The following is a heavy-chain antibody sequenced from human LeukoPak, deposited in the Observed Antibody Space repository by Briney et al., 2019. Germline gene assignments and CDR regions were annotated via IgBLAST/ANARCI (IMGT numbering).Heavy chain of an antibody. V-gene: IGHV1-24*01. J-gene: IGHJ4*02. Sequence: ASVKVSCKVSGYTLTELSMHWVRQAPGKGLEWMGGFDPEDGETIYAQKFQGRVTMTEDTSTDTAYMELSSLRSEDTAVYYCATVLAHGASFDYWGQGTLVTVSS. CDR2: FDPEDGET. D-gene: IGHD1-26*01. CDR1: GYTLTELS. CDR3: ATVLAHGASFDY.